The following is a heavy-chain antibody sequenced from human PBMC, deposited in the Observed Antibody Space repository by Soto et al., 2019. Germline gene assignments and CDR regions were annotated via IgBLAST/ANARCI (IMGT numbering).Heavy chain of an antibody. CDR1: GYTFTSYG. J-gene: IGHJ5*02. CDR2: ISAYNGNI. D-gene: IGHD3-10*01. V-gene: IGHV1-18*01. CDR3: ARDKSLLWFGELLASDNWFDP. Sequence: ASVKVSCKASGYTFTSYGISWVRQAPGQGLEWMGWISAYNGNINYAQKLQGRVTMTTDTSTSTAYMELRSLRSDDTAVYYCARDKSLLWFGELLASDNWFDPWGQGTLVTVSS.